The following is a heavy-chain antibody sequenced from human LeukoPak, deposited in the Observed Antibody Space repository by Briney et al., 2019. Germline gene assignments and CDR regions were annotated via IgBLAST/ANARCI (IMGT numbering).Heavy chain of an antibody. CDR2: IWYDGSNK. Sequence: GGSLRLSCAASGFTVSSNYMSWVRQAPGKGLEWVAVIWYDGSNKYYADSVKGRFTISRDNSKNTLYLQMNSLRAEDTAVYYCARGRSYYDFWSGEYGMDVWGQGTTVTVSS. CDR1: GFTVSSNY. CDR3: ARGRSYYDFWSGEYGMDV. D-gene: IGHD3-3*01. V-gene: IGHV3-33*08. J-gene: IGHJ6*02.